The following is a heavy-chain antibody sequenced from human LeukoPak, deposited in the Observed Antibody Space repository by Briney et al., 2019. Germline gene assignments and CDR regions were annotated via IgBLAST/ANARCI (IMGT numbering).Heavy chain of an antibody. J-gene: IGHJ4*02. Sequence: SETLSLTCTVSGYSISSGDYWGWIRQPAGKELEWIGSIYHSGSTYYNPSLESRISISVDTSKNQFSLKWNSVTAADTAVYYCARDGGGRIAVAGLWYNWGQGTLVTVSS. CDR3: ARDGGGRIAVAGLWYN. D-gene: IGHD6-19*01. V-gene: IGHV4-38-2*02. CDR2: IYHSGST. CDR1: GYSISSGDY.